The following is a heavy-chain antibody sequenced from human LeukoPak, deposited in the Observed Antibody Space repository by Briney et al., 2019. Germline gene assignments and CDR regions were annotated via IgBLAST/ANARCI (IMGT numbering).Heavy chain of an antibody. D-gene: IGHD3-22*01. J-gene: IGHJ4*02. CDR1: GFTFSSYA. CDR3: ANGYYDSSGYSIFDY. Sequence: PGGSLRLSCAASGFTFSSYAMSWVRQAPGKGLEWVSAISGSGGSTYYADSVKGRFTISRDNSKNTLYLQMNSLRAEDTAVYYCANGYYDSSGYSIFDYWGQGTLVTVSS. V-gene: IGHV3-23*01. CDR2: ISGSGGST.